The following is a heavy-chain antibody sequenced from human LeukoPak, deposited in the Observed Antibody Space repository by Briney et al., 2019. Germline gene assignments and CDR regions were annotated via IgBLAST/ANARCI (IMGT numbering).Heavy chain of an antibody. D-gene: IGHD3-22*01. CDR2: IYYSGST. CDR1: GGSISSGDYY. CDR3: ARASRYYYDSSGYYFPTSEVFDY. V-gene: IGHV4-30-4*01. Sequence: SETLSLTCTVSGGSISSGDYYWSWIRQPPGKGLEWIGYIYYSGSTYYNPSLKSRVTISVDTSKNQFSLKLSSVTAADTAVYYCARASRYYYDSSGYYFPTSEVFDYWGQGTLVTVSS. J-gene: IGHJ4*02.